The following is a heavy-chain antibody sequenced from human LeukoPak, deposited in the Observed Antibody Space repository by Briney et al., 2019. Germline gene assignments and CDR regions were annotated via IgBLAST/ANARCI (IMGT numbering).Heavy chain of an antibody. CDR1: GYTFTSYG. CDR3: AREGTQQWLVRNYYFDY. Sequence: ASVKVSCKASGYTFTSYGVTWVRQAPGQGLEWMGWISAYNENTNYGQNFQGRVIMTTDRSTSTVYMELSSLRSEDTAVYYCAREGTQQWLVRNYYFDYWGQGTLVTVSS. D-gene: IGHD6-19*01. V-gene: IGHV1-18*01. CDR2: ISAYNENT. J-gene: IGHJ4*02.